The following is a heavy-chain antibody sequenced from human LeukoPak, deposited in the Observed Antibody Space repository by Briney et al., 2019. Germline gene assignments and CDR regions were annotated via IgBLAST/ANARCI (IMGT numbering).Heavy chain of an antibody. J-gene: IGHJ4*02. CDR3: ARTAVAGFHTFDY. CDR1: GYTVSSNY. D-gene: IGHD6-19*01. Sequence: GGSLRLSCAASGYTVSSNYMSWVRQAPGKGLEWVSVIYSGGSTYYADSVKGRFTISRDNSKTTLYLQMNRLRAEDTAVYYCARTAVAGFHTFDYWGQGTLVTVSS. CDR2: IYSGGST. V-gene: IGHV3-66*01.